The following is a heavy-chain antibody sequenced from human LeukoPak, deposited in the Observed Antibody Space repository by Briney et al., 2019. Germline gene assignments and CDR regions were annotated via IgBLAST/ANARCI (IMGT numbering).Heavy chain of an antibody. CDR3: AKGRRYSSGWYWSHWFDP. Sequence: SETLSLTCAVYGGSFSDYYWTWIRQPPGKGLEWIGEINHSGSTNYNPSLKSRVTISVDTSKKQFFLRLSPVTAADTAVYYCAKGRRYSSGWYWSHWFDPWGQGTLVTVSS. J-gene: IGHJ5*02. V-gene: IGHV4-34*01. CDR2: INHSGST. CDR1: GGSFSDYY. D-gene: IGHD6-19*01.